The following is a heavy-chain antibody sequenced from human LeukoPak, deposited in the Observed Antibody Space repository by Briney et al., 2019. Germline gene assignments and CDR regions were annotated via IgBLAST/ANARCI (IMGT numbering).Heavy chain of an antibody. CDR3: ARGGVYVWGSYRYIDY. CDR1: GGSVSSSNYY. Sequence: PSETLSLTCTVSGGSVSSSNYYWSWIRQPPGKGLEWIGEINHSGSTNYNPSLKSRVTISVDTSKNQFSLKLSSVTAADTAVYYCARGGVYVWGSYRYIDYWGQGTLVTVSS. J-gene: IGHJ4*02. D-gene: IGHD3-16*02. V-gene: IGHV4-39*07. CDR2: INHSGST.